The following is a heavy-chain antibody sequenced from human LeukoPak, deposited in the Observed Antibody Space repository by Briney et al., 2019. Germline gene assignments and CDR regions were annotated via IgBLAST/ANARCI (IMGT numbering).Heavy chain of an antibody. J-gene: IGHJ6*03. CDR1: GFIVSTHY. CDR2: IYSGGST. D-gene: IGHD2-15*01. V-gene: IGHV3-53*01. Sequence: GGSLRLSCAASGFIVSTHYMSWVRQAPGKGLEWVSVIYSGGSTYYADSVKGRFTISRDNSKNTLYLQMDTLRAEDTALYYCAKGGGTSSSYYMDVWGKGTPVTVSS. CDR3: AKGGGTSSSYYMDV.